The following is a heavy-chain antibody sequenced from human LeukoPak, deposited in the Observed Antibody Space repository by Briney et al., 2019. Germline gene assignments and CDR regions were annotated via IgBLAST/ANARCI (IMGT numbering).Heavy chain of an antibody. CDR2: INHSGST. V-gene: IGHV4-34*01. Sequence: KTSETLSLTCAVYGGSFSGYYWNWIRQPPGKGLEWIGEINHSGSTNYNPSLKSRVTISVDTSKNQFSLKLSSVTAADTAVYSCARGQQYYHDSSGYWVFDYWGQGTLVTVSS. D-gene: IGHD3-22*01. J-gene: IGHJ4*02. CDR1: GGSFSGYY. CDR3: ARGQQYYHDSSGYWVFDY.